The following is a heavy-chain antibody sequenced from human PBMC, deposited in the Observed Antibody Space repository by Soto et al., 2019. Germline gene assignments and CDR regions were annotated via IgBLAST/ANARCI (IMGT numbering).Heavy chain of an antibody. D-gene: IGHD1-26*01. CDR1: GGSISSYY. CDR3: AREVGATRIDY. CDR2: IYYSGST. V-gene: IGHV4-59*01. Sequence: SETLSLTCSVSGGSISSYYWSWIRQPPGKGLEWIGYIYYSGSTNYNPSLKSRVTISVDTSKNQFSLKLSSVTAADTAVYYCAREVGATRIDYWGQGTLVTVSS. J-gene: IGHJ4*02.